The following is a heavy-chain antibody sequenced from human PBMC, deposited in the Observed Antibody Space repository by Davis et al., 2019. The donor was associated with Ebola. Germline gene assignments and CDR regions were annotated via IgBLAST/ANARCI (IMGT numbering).Heavy chain of an antibody. J-gene: IGHJ4*02. Sequence: PGGSLRLSCTASGFTFRNHAMHWVRQAPGKGLEWVAVVSHSQRETFYADSVKGRFTVSRDSSMNTLYLQMNSLRLEDTAVYFCARSTNNGFFYFDYWGQGTLVTVSS. CDR1: GFTFRNHA. V-gene: IGHV3-30*04. CDR3: ARSTNNGFFYFDY. D-gene: IGHD1-26*01. CDR2: VSHSQRET.